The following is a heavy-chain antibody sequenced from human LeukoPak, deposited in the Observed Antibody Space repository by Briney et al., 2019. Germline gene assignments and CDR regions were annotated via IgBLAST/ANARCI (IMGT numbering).Heavy chain of an antibody. CDR2: INPSGGST. Sequence: ASVKVSCKASGYTLTSYYLHWVRQAPGQGLEWMAIINPSGGSTSHAQKFQGRVTMTRDTSTSTVYMELSSLRSDDTAVYYCARVGSVDTSGYYDYWGQGTLVTVSS. V-gene: IGHV1-46*01. J-gene: IGHJ4*02. CDR1: GYTLTSYY. D-gene: IGHD3-22*01. CDR3: ARVGSVDTSGYYDY.